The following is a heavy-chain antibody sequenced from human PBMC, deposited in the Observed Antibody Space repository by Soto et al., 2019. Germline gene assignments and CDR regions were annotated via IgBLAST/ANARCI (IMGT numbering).Heavy chain of an antibody. D-gene: IGHD6-13*01. Sequence: QVQLVQSGAEVKNPGASVKVSCKASGYTFTNHGISWVRQAPGQGLEWMGWISGNDGNTKYAQKLQGRGTMTIDKSTTTAYMELRSLRSDDTAVYYCARRWESSSWYLDYWGQGTLVTVSS. CDR1: GYTFTNHG. V-gene: IGHV1-18*01. CDR3: ARRWESSSWYLDY. CDR2: ISGNDGNT. J-gene: IGHJ4*02.